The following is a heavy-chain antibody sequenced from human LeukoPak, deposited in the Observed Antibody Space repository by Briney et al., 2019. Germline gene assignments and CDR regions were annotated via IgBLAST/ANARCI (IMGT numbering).Heavy chain of an antibody. V-gene: IGHV4-59*08. CDR2: IYYSGST. Sequence: PSETLSLTCTVSGXPISSYYWSWIRQPPGKGLEWIGYIYYSGSTNYNPSLKSRVTISVDTSKNQFSLKLSSVTAADTAVYYCARHSGTYYDFDYWGQGTLVTVSS. D-gene: IGHD1-26*01. J-gene: IGHJ4*02. CDR3: ARHSGTYYDFDY. CDR1: GXPISSYY.